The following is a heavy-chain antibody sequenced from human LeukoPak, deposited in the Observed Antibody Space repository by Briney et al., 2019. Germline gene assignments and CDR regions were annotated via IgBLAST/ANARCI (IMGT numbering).Heavy chain of an antibody. V-gene: IGHV1-2*02. CDR3: ASGPSLGTTHPYFDY. D-gene: IGHD2-15*01. CDR2: INPNNGGT. CDR1: GYTFTGYY. Sequence: ASVKVSCKVSGYTFTGYYMHWLRQAPGQGLEWMGWINPNNGGTNYAQRFQGRVTMTRDTSISTAYMELSRLRFDDTAVYYCASGPSLGTTHPYFDYWGQGTLVTVSS. J-gene: IGHJ4*02.